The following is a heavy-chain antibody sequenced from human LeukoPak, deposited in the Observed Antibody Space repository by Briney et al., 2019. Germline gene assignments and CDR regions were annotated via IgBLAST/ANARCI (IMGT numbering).Heavy chain of an antibody. CDR1: GGSFSGYY. V-gene: IGHV4-34*01. CDR2: INHSGST. Sequence: PSETLSLTCAVYGGSFSGYYWSWIRQPPGKGLEWIGEINHSGSTNYNPPLKSRVTISVDTSKNQFSLKLSSVTAADTAVYYCARDPPRGSSGYYLRAFDIWGQGTMVTVSS. D-gene: IGHD3-22*01. J-gene: IGHJ3*02. CDR3: ARDPPRGSSGYYLRAFDI.